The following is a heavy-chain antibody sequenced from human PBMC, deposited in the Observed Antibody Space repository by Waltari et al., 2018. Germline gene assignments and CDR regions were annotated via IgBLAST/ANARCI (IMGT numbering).Heavy chain of an antibody. CDR3: TTDLLMVRGLIRDD. D-gene: IGHD3-10*01. J-gene: IGHJ4*02. Sequence: EVQLVESGGGLVQPGGSLRLSCAASGFPFSNAWLNWVRQAPGKGVEWVGRSKSKTDGGTTDYAAPVKGRFTISREEAKNTLDLQMNSLKTEDTAVYYCTTDLLMVRGLIRDDGGQGTRVTVAS. CDR1: GFPFSNAW. CDR2: SKSKTDGGTT. V-gene: IGHV3-15*07.